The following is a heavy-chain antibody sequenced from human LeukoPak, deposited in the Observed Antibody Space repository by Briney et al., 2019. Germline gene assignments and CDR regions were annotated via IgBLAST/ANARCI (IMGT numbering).Heavy chain of an antibody. CDR3: AKSGYNRFDS. CDR2: ISSSRSYI. CDR1: GFTFSSYS. J-gene: IGHJ4*02. Sequence: PGGSLRLSCAASGFTFSSYSMNWVRQPPGKGLEWVSSISSSRSYIYYADSVKGRLTISRDNYKNTLYLQMNSLRAEDTAVYYCAKSGYNRFDSWGQGTLVTVSS. D-gene: IGHD5-24*01. V-gene: IGHV3-21*04.